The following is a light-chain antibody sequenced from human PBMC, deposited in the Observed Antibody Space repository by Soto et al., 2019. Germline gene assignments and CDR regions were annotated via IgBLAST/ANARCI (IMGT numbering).Light chain of an antibody. J-gene: IGKJ3*01. Sequence: EIVLTQSPGTLSLSPGERVTLSCRASQSVSSSYLAWYQQRPGQAPGLLIYGASSRAAGVPDRFSGSGSGTDFALTISRLEPEDFAVYYCQQYDSSPSFGPGTKVDIK. CDR1: QSVSSSY. V-gene: IGKV3-20*01. CDR3: QQYDSSPS. CDR2: GAS.